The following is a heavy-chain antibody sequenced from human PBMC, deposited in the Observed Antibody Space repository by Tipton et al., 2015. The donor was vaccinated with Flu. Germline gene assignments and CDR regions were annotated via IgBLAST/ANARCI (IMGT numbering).Heavy chain of an antibody. V-gene: IGHV4-61*02. J-gene: IGHJ6*02. Sequence: TLSLTCTVSGDSISSGTYYWSWIRQPAGKGLEWIGRVYTSGSTNYNPSLRSRVTISVDTSKNQFSLKLSSVTAADTAVYCCARDDGDYGLGSYHYYYGMDVWGQGTTVTVSS. CDR2: VYTSGST. CDR3: ARDDGDYGLGSYHYYYGMDV. D-gene: IGHD3-10*01. CDR1: GDSISSGTYY.